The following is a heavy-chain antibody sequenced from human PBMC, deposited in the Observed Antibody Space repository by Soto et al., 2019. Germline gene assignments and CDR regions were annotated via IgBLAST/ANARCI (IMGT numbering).Heavy chain of an antibody. J-gene: IGHJ4*02. V-gene: IGHV4-31*01. CDR2: ISYRGST. Sequence: QVQLQESGPGLVKASQTLSLICSVSGGSVNSNIYYWTWIRQRPGKGPEWIGHISYRGSTYYNPSLKSPVTISLDTSKNQFSLKLTSVTAADTAVYYCARGYDYDAGGYFFDYWGQGTLVTVSS. CDR1: GGSVNSNIYY. D-gene: IGHD3-22*01. CDR3: ARGYDYDAGGYFFDY.